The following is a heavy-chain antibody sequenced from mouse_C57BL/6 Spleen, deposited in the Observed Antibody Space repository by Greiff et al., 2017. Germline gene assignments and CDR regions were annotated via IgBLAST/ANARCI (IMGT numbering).Heavy chain of an antibody. CDR2: ISDGGSYT. Sequence: DVMLVESGGGLVKPGGSLKLSCAASGFTFSSYAMSWVRQTPEKRLEWVATISDGGSYTYYPDNVKGRFTISRDNAKNNLYLQMSHLKSEDTAMYSCARDELPEAMDYWGQGTSVTVSS. CDR1: GFTFSSYA. V-gene: IGHV5-4*01. CDR3: ARDELPEAMDY. D-gene: IGHD4-1*01. J-gene: IGHJ4*01.